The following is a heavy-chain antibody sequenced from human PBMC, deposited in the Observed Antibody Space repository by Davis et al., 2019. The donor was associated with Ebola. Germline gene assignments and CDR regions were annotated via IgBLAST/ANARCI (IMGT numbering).Heavy chain of an antibody. CDR3: ARDWYYDFWSGPPNIGGNWFDP. V-gene: IGHV3-30-3*01. D-gene: IGHD3-3*01. Sequence: PGGSLRLSCAASGFTFSSYAMHWVRQAPGKGLEWVAVISYDGSNKYYADSVKGRFTISRDNSKNTLYLQMNSLRAEDTAVYYCARDWYYDFWSGPPNIGGNWFDPWGQGTLVTVSS. CDR1: GFTFSSYA. CDR2: ISYDGSNK. J-gene: IGHJ5*02.